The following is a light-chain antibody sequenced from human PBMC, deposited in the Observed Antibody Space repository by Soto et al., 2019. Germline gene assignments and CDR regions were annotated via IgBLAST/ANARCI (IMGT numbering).Light chain of an antibody. Sequence: EIVLTQSPGTLSLSPGERATLSCRASQSVRSSYLAWYQQKPGQAPRLLIYGASSRATGIPDRFSASGSGNNFTLTISRLEPAEFAVYYCPQYGSSPLTCGGATKVEIK. V-gene: IGKV3-20*01. CDR1: QSVRSSY. J-gene: IGKJ4*01. CDR2: GAS. CDR3: PQYGSSPLT.